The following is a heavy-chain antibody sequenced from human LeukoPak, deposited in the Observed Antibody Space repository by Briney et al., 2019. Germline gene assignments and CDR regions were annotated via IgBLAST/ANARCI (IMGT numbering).Heavy chain of an antibody. CDR1: GFTFDTYS. D-gene: IGHD5-18*01. Sequence: GGSLRLSCAASGFTFDTYSVNWVRQAPGKGLEWVSSISSGSSYIYFADSVKGRFTTSRDHTKNSLYLKMNSLRAEDTAVYYCARASYRYSYENYYMDVWGKGTTVTVSS. V-gene: IGHV3-21*01. CDR2: ISSGSSYI. CDR3: ARASYRYSYENYYMDV. J-gene: IGHJ6*03.